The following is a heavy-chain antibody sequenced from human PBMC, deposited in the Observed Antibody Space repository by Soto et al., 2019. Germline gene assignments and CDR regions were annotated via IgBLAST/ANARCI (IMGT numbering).Heavy chain of an antibody. CDR1: GFTFSDYY. Sequence: QVQLVESGGGLVKPGGSLRLSCAASGFTFSDYYMSWIRQAPGKGLEWVSYISSSSSYTNYADSVKGRFTISRDNAKNSLYLQMNSLTAEDTAVYYCARTIAAACGRRYFDLWGRGTQVIVSS. CDR3: ARTIAAACGRRYFDL. D-gene: IGHD6-13*01. CDR2: ISSSSSYT. V-gene: IGHV3-11*05. J-gene: IGHJ2*01.